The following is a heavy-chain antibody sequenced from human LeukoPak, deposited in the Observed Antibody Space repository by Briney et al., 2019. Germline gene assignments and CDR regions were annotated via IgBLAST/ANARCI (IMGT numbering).Heavy chain of an antibody. CDR2: INHSGST. V-gene: IGHV4-34*01. CDR3: ARGSRITMVRGVIKPFDY. Sequence: SETLSLTCAVYGGSFSGYHWSWIRQPPGKGLEWIGEINHSGSTNYNPSLKSRVTISVDTSKNQFSLKLSSVTAADTAVYYCARGSRITMVRGVIKPFDYWGQGTLVTVSS. D-gene: IGHD3-10*01. J-gene: IGHJ4*02. CDR1: GGSFSGYH.